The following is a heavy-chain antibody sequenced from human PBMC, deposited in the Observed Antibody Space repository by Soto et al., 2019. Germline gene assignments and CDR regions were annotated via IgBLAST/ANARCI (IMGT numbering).Heavy chain of an antibody. J-gene: IGHJ4*02. CDR3: ARTYHYDSSGYFYYFDY. CDR1: GGSISSNDW. V-gene: IGHV4-4*02. D-gene: IGHD3-22*01. CDR2: TFHSGST. Sequence: QVQLQESGPGLVKPSGTLSLTCAVSGGSISSNDWWTWVRQPPGKGLEWIAETFHSGSTNYNPSLKSRVTISVDKSKNQFSLKLSSVTAAGTAVYYCARTYHYDSSGYFYYFDYWGQGTLVTVSS.